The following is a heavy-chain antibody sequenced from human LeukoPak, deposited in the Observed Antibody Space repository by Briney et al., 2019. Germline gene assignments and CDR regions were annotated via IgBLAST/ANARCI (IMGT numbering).Heavy chain of an antibody. CDR3: ARDDYGDGYYYYGMDV. CDR1: GGTFSSYA. V-gene: IGHV1-69*13. CDR2: IIPIFGTA. Sequence: ASVKVSCTASGGTFSSYAISWVRQAPGQGLEWMGGIIPIFGTANHAQKFQGRVTITADESTSTAYMELSSLRSEDTAVYYCARDDYGDGYYYYGMDVWGQGTTVTVSS. J-gene: IGHJ6*02. D-gene: IGHD4-17*01.